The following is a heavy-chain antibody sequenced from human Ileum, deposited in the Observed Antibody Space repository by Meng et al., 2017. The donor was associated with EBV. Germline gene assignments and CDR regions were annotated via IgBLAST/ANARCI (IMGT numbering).Heavy chain of an antibody. D-gene: IGHD6-19*01. CDR2: IYHSGST. CDR1: GGSSSSSNW. Sequence: HVQPQESGPGLVKPSGTLSLTCAVSGGSSSSSNWWSWVRQPPGKGLEWIGEIYHSGSTNYNPSLKSRVTISVDKSKNQFSLKLSSVTAADTAVYYCASFPPPGKQWLVTDYWGQGTLVTVSS. CDR3: ASFPPPGKQWLVTDY. V-gene: IGHV4-4*02. J-gene: IGHJ4*02.